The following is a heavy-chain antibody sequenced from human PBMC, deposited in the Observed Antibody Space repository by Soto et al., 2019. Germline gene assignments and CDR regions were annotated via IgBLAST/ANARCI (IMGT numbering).Heavy chain of an antibody. V-gene: IGHV1-8*01. CDR3: ARMATFGSLNWFDP. CDR2: MNPGSGDT. D-gene: IGHD3-16*01. J-gene: IGHJ5*02. Sequence: QVQLVQSGAEVKKPGASVKVSSKASGYSFTNNDVTWVRQATGQGLEWMGWMNPGSGDTGYAQKFQGRVTMTRNISIATAYMELSSLRSDDTAIYYCARMATFGSLNWFDPWGQGTLVTVSS. CDR1: GYSFTNND.